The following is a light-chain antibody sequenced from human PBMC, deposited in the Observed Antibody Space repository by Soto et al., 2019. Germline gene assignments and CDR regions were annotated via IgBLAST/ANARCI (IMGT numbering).Light chain of an antibody. CDR1: SSDVGSYNL. Sequence: QSALTQPASVSGSPGQSITISCTGTSSDVGSYNLVSWYQQYPGKAPKLMIYEVTKRPSGVSNRFSGSKSDNTASLTISGLQAEDEAGYYCCSYAGGATPVVFGGGTKLTVL. J-gene: IGLJ2*01. V-gene: IGLV2-23*02. CDR3: CSYAGGATPVV. CDR2: EVT.